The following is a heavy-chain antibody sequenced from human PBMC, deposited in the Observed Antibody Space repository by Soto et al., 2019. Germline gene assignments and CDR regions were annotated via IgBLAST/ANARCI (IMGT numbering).Heavy chain of an antibody. CDR3: ARNSRLRFGEKNWYFDL. J-gene: IGHJ2*01. CDR1: GFTFSSYA. V-gene: IGHV3-23*01. D-gene: IGHD3-10*01. Sequence: EVQLLESGGGLVQPRGSLRLSCAASGFTFSSYAMSWVSQAPGKGLEWVSAISGSGGSTYYADSVKGRFTISRDNSKNTLYLQMNSLRAEDTAVYYCARNSRLRFGEKNWYFDLWGRGTLVTVSS. CDR2: ISGSGGST.